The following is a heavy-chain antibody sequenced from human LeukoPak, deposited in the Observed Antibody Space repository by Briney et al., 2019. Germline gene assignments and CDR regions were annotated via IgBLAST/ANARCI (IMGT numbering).Heavy chain of an antibody. CDR3: ARENYYGSGSYYNDNYYYYYYMDV. V-gene: IGHV1-69*13. J-gene: IGHJ6*03. CDR2: IIPIFGTA. D-gene: IGHD3-10*01. Sequence: SVKVSCKASGGTFSSYAISWVRQAPGQGLEWMGGIIPIFGTANYAQKFQGRVTITADESTSTAYMELSSLRSEDTAVYYCARENYYGSGSYYNDNYYYYYYMDVWGKGTTVTISS. CDR1: GGTFSSYA.